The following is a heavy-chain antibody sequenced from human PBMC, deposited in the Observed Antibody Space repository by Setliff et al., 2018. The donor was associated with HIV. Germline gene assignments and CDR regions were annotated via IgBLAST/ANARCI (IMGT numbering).Heavy chain of an antibody. V-gene: IGHV3-23*01. D-gene: IGHD3-10*01. CDR3: AKDRRYYYGSGSYAAET. CDR1: GFTFKNYA. CDR2: VGGGRFET. Sequence: PGGSLRLSCVASGFTFKNYAMNWVRQAPGKGLEWVSHVGGGRFETYYADSVQGRFTVSRDDSKSAIYLQMESLRAEDTAVYYCAKDRRYYYGSGSYAAETWGQGTLVTVSS. J-gene: IGHJ5*02.